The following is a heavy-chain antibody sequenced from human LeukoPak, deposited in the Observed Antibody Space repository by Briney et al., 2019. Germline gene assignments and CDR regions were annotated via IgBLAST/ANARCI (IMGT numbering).Heavy chain of an antibody. J-gene: IGHJ4*02. CDR2: IYYSGST. V-gene: IGHV4-59*11. CDR3: ARVTGYVMEDYFDY. D-gene: IGHD6-13*01. Sequence: GSLRLSCAASGFTFSSHSMNWVRQPPGKGLEWIGYIYYSGSTNYNPSLKSRVTISVDTSKNQFSLRLSSVTAADTAVYYCARVTGYVMEDYFDYWGQGTLVTVSS. CDR1: GFTFSSHS.